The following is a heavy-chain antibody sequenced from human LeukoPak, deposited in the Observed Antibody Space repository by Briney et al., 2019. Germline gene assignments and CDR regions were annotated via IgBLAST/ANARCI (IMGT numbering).Heavy chain of an antibody. Sequence: GGTLRLSCAASGFTFSSYSMNCVRQAPGKGLEWVSSISSSSSYIYYADSVKGRFTISRDNAKNSLYLQMNSLRAEDTAVYYCARELDSPGDYWGQGSLVTVSS. D-gene: IGHD2-15*01. J-gene: IGHJ4*02. CDR2: ISSSSSYI. CDR3: ARELDSPGDY. CDR1: GFTFSSYS. V-gene: IGHV3-21*01.